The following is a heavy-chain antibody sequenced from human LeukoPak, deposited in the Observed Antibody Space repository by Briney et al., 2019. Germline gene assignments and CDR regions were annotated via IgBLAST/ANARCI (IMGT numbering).Heavy chain of an antibody. Sequence: GGSLRLSCAASGFTFSSYGMHWVRQAPGKGLEWVAVISYDGSNKYYADSVKGRFTISRDNSKNTLYLQMNSLRAEDTAVYYCARVRGSSCSSASCYSNPYYYYYYYMDVWGKGTTVTVSS. CDR2: ISYDGSNK. V-gene: IGHV3-30*19. CDR3: ARVRGSSCSSASCYSNPYYYYYYYMDV. CDR1: GFTFSSYG. J-gene: IGHJ6*03. D-gene: IGHD2-2*01.